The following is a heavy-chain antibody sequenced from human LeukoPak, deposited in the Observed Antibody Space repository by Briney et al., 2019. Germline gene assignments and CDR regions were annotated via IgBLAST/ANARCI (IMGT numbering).Heavy chain of an antibody. V-gene: IGHV1-18*01. CDR3: ARDSSSSDL. CDR2: IIPHKGNT. J-gene: IGHJ5*02. D-gene: IGHD2-2*01. CDR1: GYTFINYG. Sequence: ASVKVSCKASGYTFINYGISWVRQAPGQGLEWMGCIIPHKGNTNYAQKFQGRVTMTRDTSTSTAYMELRSLRSDDTAVYYCARDSSSSDLWGQGTLVTVSS.